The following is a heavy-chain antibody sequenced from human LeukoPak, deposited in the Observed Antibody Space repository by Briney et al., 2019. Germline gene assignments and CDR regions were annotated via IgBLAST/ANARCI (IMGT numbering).Heavy chain of an antibody. V-gene: IGHV1-2*02. CDR3: ARGPLIAAAGRGNWFDP. Sequence: ASVKVSCKAPGYTFTGYYMHWVRQAPGQGLEWMGWINPNSGGTNYAQKFQGRVTMTRDTSISTAYMELSRLRSDDTAVYYCARGPLIAAAGRGNWFDPWGQGTLVTVSS. CDR1: GYTFTGYY. D-gene: IGHD6-13*01. J-gene: IGHJ5*02. CDR2: INPNSGGT.